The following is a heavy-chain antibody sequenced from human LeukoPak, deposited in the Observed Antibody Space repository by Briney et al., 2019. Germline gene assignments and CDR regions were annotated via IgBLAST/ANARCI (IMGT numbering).Heavy chain of an antibody. J-gene: IGHJ2*01. D-gene: IGHD4-11*01. V-gene: IGHV3-48*04. CDR2: ISSTSSTI. CDR1: GFTFSSYS. Sequence: GGSLRLSCAASGFTFSSYSMNWVRQAPGKGLEWVSYISSTSSTIYNADSVKGRFTISRDNAKNTLYLQMNSLRAEDTAVYYCARSNYVFDLWGRGTLVTVSS. CDR3: ARSNYVFDL.